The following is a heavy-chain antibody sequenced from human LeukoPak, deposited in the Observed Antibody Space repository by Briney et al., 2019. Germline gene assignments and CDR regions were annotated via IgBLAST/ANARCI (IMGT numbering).Heavy chain of an antibody. D-gene: IGHD3-22*01. J-gene: IGHJ6*02. Sequence: SQTLSLTCTVSGGSISSGSYYWSWIRQPAGKGLEWIGRIYTSGSTNYNPSLKSRVTISVDTSKNQFSLKLSSVTAADTAVYYCARAHRYYYDSSGNYGMDVWGQGTTVTVSS. CDR3: ARAHRYYYDSSGNYGMDV. V-gene: IGHV4-61*02. CDR1: GGSISSGSYY. CDR2: IYTSGST.